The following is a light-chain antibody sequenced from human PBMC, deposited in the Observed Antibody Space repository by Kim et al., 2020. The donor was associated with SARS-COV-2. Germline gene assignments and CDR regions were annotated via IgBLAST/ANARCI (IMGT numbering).Light chain of an antibody. CDR2: GAS. J-gene: IGKJ5*01. V-gene: IGKV1-17*01. Sequence: ASVGDRFTITWRASQDIGNDLGWYQQKPGRAPKRLIYGASNLQSGVPSRFSGSGSETEFTLTINSLQPEDFATYFCLQHRTYPITFGGGTRLEIK. CDR3: LQHRTYPIT. CDR1: QDIGND.